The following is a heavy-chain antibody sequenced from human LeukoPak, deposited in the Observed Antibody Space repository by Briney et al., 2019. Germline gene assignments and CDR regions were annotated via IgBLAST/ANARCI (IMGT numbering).Heavy chain of an antibody. CDR1: GGSFSGYY. CDR2: INHGGST. D-gene: IGHD5-12*01. V-gene: IGHV4-34*01. Sequence: SETLSLTCAVYGGSFSGYYWSWIRQPPGKGLEWIGEINHGGSTNYNPSLKSRVTISVDTSKNQFSLKLSSVTAADTAVYYCARLLRYSGYDLPVTTGRWGQGTLVTVSS. CDR3: ARLLRYSGYDLPVTTGR. J-gene: IGHJ4*02.